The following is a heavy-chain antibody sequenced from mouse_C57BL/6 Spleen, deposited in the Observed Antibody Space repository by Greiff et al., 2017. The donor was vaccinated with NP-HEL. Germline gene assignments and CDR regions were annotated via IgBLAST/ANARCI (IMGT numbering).Heavy chain of an antibody. Sequence: VQLQQSGAELVKPGASVKLSCKASGYTFTSYWMHWVKQRPGRGLEWIGRIDPNSGGTKYNEKFKSKATLTVDKPSSTAYMQLSSLTSEDSAVYYCARSPFTTVVAHWYFDVWGTGTTVTVSS. CDR2: IDPNSGGT. D-gene: IGHD1-1*01. CDR3: ARSPFTTVVAHWYFDV. J-gene: IGHJ1*03. V-gene: IGHV1-72*01. CDR1: GYTFTSYW.